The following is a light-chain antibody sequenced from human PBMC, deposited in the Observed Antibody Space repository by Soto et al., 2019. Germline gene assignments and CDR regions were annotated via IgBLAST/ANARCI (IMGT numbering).Light chain of an antibody. CDR1: QSITVW. CDR3: QQYNAYSPYT. CDR2: KAS. V-gene: IGKV1-5*03. J-gene: IGKJ2*01. Sequence: DIQLTQSPSTLSASVGDRVTITCRASQSITVWLAWYQQKPGKPPKLLIQKASSLESGVTSRFSGSGSGTAFTLTISSLQPDDLATYYCQQYNAYSPYTFGQGTKLEMK.